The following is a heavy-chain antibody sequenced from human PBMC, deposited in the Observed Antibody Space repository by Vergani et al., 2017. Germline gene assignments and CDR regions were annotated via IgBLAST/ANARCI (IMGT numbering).Heavy chain of an antibody. CDR2: IYTSGST. CDR3: ARDLDIVVVPAARGGANWFDP. CDR1: GGSISSYY. Sequence: QVQLQESGPGLVKPSETLSLTCTVSGGSISSYYWSWIRQPAGKGLEWIGRIYTSGSTNYNPSLKSRVTMSVATSKNQFSLKLSSVTAADTAVYYCARDLDIVVVPAARGGANWFDPWGQGTLVTVSS. J-gene: IGHJ5*02. V-gene: IGHV4-4*07. D-gene: IGHD2-2*01.